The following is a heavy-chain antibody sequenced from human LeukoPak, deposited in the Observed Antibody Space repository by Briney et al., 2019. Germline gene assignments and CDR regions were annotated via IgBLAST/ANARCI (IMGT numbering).Heavy chain of an antibody. Sequence: SETLSLTCIVSGYSISSGYYWGWIRQSPGKGLEWIGSIYHSGSTYYNPSLKSRVTMSVDTSKNQFSLKLSSVTAVDTAVYYCARLPGVMITFGGVEGAFDIWGQGTMVTVSS. CDR3: ARLPGVMITFGGVEGAFDI. J-gene: IGHJ3*02. D-gene: IGHD3-16*01. CDR1: GYSISSGYY. V-gene: IGHV4-38-2*02. CDR2: IYHSGST.